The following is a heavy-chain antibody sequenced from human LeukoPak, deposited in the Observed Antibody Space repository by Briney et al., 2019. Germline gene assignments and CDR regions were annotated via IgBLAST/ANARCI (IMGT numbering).Heavy chain of an antibody. CDR1: GFTFSSYD. CDR3: ARIGASVGAIDY. J-gene: IGHJ4*02. CDR2: IGTAGDT. V-gene: IGHV3-13*01. D-gene: IGHD1-26*01. Sequence: PGGSLRLSCAASGFTFSSYDMHWVRQATGKGLEWVSAIGTAGDTYYPGSVKGRFTISRENAKNSLYLQMNSLRAGDTAVYYCARIGASVGAIDYWGQGTLVTVSS.